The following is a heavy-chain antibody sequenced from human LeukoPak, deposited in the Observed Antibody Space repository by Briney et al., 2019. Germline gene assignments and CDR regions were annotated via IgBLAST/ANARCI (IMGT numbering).Heavy chain of an antibody. CDR1: GGSISSYF. CDR2: IYTSGST. D-gene: IGHD3-10*01. Sequence: SETLSLTCTVSGGSISSYFWSWIRQPAGKGLEWIGRIYTSGSTNYNPSLKSRVTMSVDTSKNQFSLKLSSVTAADTAVYYCARDQRGYYGSGNNWFDPWGQGTLVTVSS. CDR3: ARDQRGYYGSGNNWFDP. J-gene: IGHJ5*02. V-gene: IGHV4-4*07.